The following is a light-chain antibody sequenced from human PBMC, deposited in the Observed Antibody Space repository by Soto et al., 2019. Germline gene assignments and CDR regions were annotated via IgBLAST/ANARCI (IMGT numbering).Light chain of an antibody. CDR1: QDIRNS. Sequence: DIQMTQSPSSLSASVGDRVTITCQASQDIRNSLNWYQQKPGRAPKLLIYDASNVETGVPSRFSGTGSGTHFSFSISSLQPEDFATYYCQRYDYLVTFGQGTRLEIK. J-gene: IGKJ5*01. CDR2: DAS. CDR3: QRYDYLVT. V-gene: IGKV1-33*01.